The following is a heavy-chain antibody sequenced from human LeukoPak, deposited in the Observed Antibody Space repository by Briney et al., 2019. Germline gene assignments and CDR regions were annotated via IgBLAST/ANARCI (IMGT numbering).Heavy chain of an antibody. CDR1: GFTFGDYA. D-gene: IGHD3-3*01. Sequence: GGSLRLSCTASGFTFGDYAMSWFRQAPGKGLEWVGFIRSKAYGGTTEYAASVKGRFTISRDDSKSIAYLQMNSLKTEDTAVYYCTRPPSQYYDFWSGHCWGQGTLVTVSS. J-gene: IGHJ4*02. CDR3: TRPPSQYYDFWSGHC. V-gene: IGHV3-49*03. CDR2: IRSKAYGGTT.